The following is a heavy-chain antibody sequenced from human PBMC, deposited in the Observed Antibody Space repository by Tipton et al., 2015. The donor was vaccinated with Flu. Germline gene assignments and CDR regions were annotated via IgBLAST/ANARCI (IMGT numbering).Heavy chain of an antibody. CDR3: AKAPVKDGDDAFDI. CDR2: IYTGTRT. J-gene: IGHJ3*02. CDR1: GFTFSNYA. Sequence: QLVQSGGAVVQPERSLTLSCAASGFTFSNYALHWVRQAPGKGLEWVSVIYTGTRTYYADSVKGRFTISRDNSKNTLYLQMNSLRADDTAVYYCAKAPVKDGDDAFDIWGQGTMVTVSS. V-gene: IGHV3-NL1*01.